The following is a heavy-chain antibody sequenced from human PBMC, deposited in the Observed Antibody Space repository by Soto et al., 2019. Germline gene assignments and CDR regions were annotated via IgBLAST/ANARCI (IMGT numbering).Heavy chain of an antibody. CDR2: IYYSGST. CDR1: GCSISSYY. D-gene: IGHD6-19*01. V-gene: IGHV4-59*01. CDR3: ARGVYSSDP. J-gene: IGHJ5*02. Sequence: PSETLSLTCTVSGCSISSYYWSLIRQPPGKGLEWIGYIYYSGSTNYNPSLKSRVTISVDTSKNQFSLKLSSVTAEDTAVYYCARGVYSSDPWGQGNLVTVSS.